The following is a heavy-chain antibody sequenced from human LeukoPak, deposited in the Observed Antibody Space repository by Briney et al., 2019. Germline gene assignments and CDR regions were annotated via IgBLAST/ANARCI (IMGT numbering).Heavy chain of an antibody. CDR3: VRHDGRGGATMGALDS. D-gene: IGHD5-12*01. CDR2: IYYGRTT. Sequence: SETLSLTCTVSAGSISSTSHHWGWIRQSPGKGLEWIGSIYYGRTTYYNPSLTSRVTISVVTSNNQFSLQLNPVTAADTAVYYCVRHDGRGGATMGALDSWGQGSLVTVSS. CDR1: AGSISSTSHH. J-gene: IGHJ4*02. V-gene: IGHV4-39*01.